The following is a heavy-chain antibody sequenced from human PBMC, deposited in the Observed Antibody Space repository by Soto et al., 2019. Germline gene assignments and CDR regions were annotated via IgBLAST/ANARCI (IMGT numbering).Heavy chain of an antibody. CDR1: GFTISTYA. D-gene: IGHD2-21*01. Sequence: EVQLLESGGDLVQPGGSLRLSCAASGFTISTYAMTWVRQAPGKGLECVSGVTGSGGQIHYADSVKGRFTISKDNSKNTLYLQMSSLRDEDTALYYCAKDAVYNDGLWLMDSWGQGTLVTVSS. J-gene: IGHJ5*02. CDR2: VTGSGGQI. V-gene: IGHV3-23*01. CDR3: AKDAVYNDGLWLMDS.